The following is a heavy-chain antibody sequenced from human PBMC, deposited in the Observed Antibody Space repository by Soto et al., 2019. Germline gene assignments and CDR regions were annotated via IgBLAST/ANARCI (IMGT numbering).Heavy chain of an antibody. J-gene: IGHJ4*02. CDR3: ARDLTETTVFDY. CDR2: INAGNGNT. D-gene: IGHD4-17*01. Sequence: QVQLVQSGAEVKKPGASVKVSCKASGYTFTSYAMHWVRQAPGQRLEWMGWINAGNGNTKYSQKFQGRVTITRDTSASTAYMELSSLRSEDTAVYYCARDLTETTVFDYWGQGTLVTVSS. V-gene: IGHV1-3*01. CDR1: GYTFTSYA.